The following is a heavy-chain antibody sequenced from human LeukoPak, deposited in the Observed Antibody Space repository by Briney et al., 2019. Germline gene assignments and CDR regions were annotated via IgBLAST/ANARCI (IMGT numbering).Heavy chain of an antibody. CDR1: GYTFTDYY. J-gene: IGHJ6*03. V-gene: IGHV1-69-2*01. D-gene: IGHD3-3*01. CDR2: VDPEDGET. CDR3: ATLRFLEWFSYYYYMDV. Sequence: ATVKLSCMVSGYTFTDYYMHWVQQAPGKGLEWMGLVDPEDGETIYAEKFQGRVTITADTSTDTAYMELSSLRSEDTAVYYCATLRFLEWFSYYYYMDVWGKGTTVTVSS.